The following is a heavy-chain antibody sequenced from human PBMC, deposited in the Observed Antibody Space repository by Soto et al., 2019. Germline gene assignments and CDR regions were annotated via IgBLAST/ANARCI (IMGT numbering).Heavy chain of an antibody. CDR3: ARGGTAMVRYYYYGMDV. CDR2: IIPILGTA. Sequence: QVQLVQSGAEVKKPGSSVKVSCKASGGTFSSYDISWVRQAPGPGLEGMGVIIPILGTANYAQKIQGRVPITADESTSTAYMELSSLRSEDTAVYYCARGGTAMVRYYYYGMDVWGQGTTVTVSS. D-gene: IGHD5-18*01. J-gene: IGHJ6*02. CDR1: GGTFSSYD. V-gene: IGHV1-69*01.